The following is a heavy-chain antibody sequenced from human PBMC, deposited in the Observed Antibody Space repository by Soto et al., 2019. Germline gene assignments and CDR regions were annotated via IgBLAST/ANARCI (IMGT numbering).Heavy chain of an antibody. CDR3: ASYGYGNYYYGMDV. CDR2: IYPFDSDT. CDR1: ECTFTNNW. Sequence: PGESLKISCKGSECTFTNNWIGWVRQKPGRGLEWMGFIYPFDSDTRYSPSFQGHVTFSADKSINTAYLQWSSLKASDTAMYYCASYGYGNYYYGMDVWGQGTTVTVSS. J-gene: IGHJ6*02. D-gene: IGHD5-18*01. V-gene: IGHV5-51*01.